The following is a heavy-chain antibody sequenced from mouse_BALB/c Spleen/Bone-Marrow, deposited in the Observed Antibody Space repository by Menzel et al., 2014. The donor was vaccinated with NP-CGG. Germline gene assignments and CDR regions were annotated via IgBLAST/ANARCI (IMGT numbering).Heavy chain of an antibody. D-gene: IGHD1-2*01. J-gene: IGHJ3*01. Sequence: VHLVESGTELMKPGASVKIPCKATGYTFSSYWIEWVNQRPGHGLEWIGEILPGSGSTNYNEKFKGKATFTADTSSNTAYMQLSSLTSEDSAVYYCARRGHGFAWFAYWGQGTLVTISA. CDR2: ILPGSGST. CDR1: GYTFSSYW. V-gene: IGHV1-9*01. CDR3: ARRGHGFAWFAY.